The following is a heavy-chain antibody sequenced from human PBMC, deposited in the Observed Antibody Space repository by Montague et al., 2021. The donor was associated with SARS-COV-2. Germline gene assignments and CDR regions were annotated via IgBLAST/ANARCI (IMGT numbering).Heavy chain of an antibody. J-gene: IGHJ4*02. CDR2: IYFSGAA. Sequence: SETLSLTCTVSAGAIGNHYWSWIRQPPGKGLEWIGYIYFSGAASYNPSLKSRVTISVDTSRNQFSLQLTSVTAADTAVYYCARRPSGGWSFDSWGQGTQVSVSS. CDR1: AGAIGNHY. V-gene: IGHV4-59*08. D-gene: IGHD2-15*01. CDR3: ARRPSGGWSFDS.